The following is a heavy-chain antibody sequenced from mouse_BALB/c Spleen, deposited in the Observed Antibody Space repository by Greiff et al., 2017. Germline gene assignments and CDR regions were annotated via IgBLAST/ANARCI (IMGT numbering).Heavy chain of an antibody. CDR1: GYTFTSYW. Sequence: LQQPGSELVRPGASVKLSCKASGYTFTSYWMHWVKQRPGQGLEWIGNIYPGSGSTNYDEKFKSKGTLTVDTSSSTAYMHLSSLTSEDSAVYDCTRARVVHFDYWGQGTTLTVAS. V-gene: IGHV1S22*01. J-gene: IGHJ2*01. CDR3: TRARVVHFDY. CDR2: IYPGSGST. D-gene: IGHD1-1*01.